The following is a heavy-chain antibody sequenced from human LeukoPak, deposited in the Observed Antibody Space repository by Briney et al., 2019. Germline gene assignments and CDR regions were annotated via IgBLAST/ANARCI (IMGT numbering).Heavy chain of an antibody. Sequence: TSQTLSLTCTVSGASISSGTYYFTWIRQPAGKGLEWIGRIYSGGSTYYNPSLKSRVTISLDTSKNQFSLKLSSVTAADTAVYNCASRGFASGYCSRTGCYAYYSNSMDAWGKGTTVTVPS. D-gene: IGHD2-2*03. CDR1: GASISSGTYY. J-gene: IGHJ6*03. CDR2: IYSGGST. V-gene: IGHV4-61*02. CDR3: ASRGFASGYCSRTGCYAYYSNSMDA.